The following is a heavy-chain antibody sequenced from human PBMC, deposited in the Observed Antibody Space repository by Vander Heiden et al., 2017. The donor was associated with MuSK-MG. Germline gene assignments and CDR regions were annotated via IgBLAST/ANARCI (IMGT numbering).Heavy chain of an antibody. V-gene: IGHV3-21*01. CDR2: ISSSSSYI. CDR1: GFTFCSYS. CDR3: ARARREDTAMAFDI. Sequence: EVQLVESGGGLVKPGGSLRLSGAASGFTFCSYSMNWVRQAPGKGLEWVSSISSSSSYIYYADAVKGRFTISRDNAKNALYLQMNSMRAEDTAVYYCARARREDTAMAFDIWGQGTMVTVSS. J-gene: IGHJ3*02. D-gene: IGHD5-18*01.